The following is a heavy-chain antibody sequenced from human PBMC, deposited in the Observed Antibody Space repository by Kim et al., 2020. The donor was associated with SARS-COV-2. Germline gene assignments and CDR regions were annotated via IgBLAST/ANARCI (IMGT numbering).Heavy chain of an antibody. Sequence: KFQGRVTMTRNTSISTAYMELSSLRSEDTAVYYCARVPPGKWPYYYMDVWGKGTTVTVSS. V-gene: IGHV1-8*01. J-gene: IGHJ6*03. D-gene: IGHD5-12*01. CDR3: ARVPPGKWPYYYMDV.